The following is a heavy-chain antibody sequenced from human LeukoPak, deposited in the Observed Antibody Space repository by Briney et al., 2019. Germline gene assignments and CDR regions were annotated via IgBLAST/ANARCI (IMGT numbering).Heavy chain of an antibody. J-gene: IGHJ4*02. CDR3: ARSNSAYFYDSFGYYYRW. CDR2: IYPDDSDT. D-gene: IGHD3-22*01. V-gene: IGHV5-51*01. CDR1: GYNFANYW. Sequence: GESLKIPCKGSGYNFANYWIGWVRQMPGKGLEWMGIIYPDDSDTRYGPSFQGQVTISADKSISTAYLQWSSLKASDTAMYYCARSNSAYFYDSFGYYYRWWGQGTLVTVSS.